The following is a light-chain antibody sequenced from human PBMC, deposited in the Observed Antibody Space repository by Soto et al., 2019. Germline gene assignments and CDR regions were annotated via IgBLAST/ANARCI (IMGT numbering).Light chain of an antibody. J-gene: IGKJ1*01. CDR1: QDIGIY. V-gene: IGKV1-9*01. CDR3: QQLSSYPVT. Sequence: IQLTQSPSSLSASVGDRVTITCRASQDIGIYLAWYQQKPGKAPNLLIYAASSLQRGVPSRFSGSGSGTDFTLTIRSRQPEDFATYHCQQLSSYPVTFGQGTKV. CDR2: AAS.